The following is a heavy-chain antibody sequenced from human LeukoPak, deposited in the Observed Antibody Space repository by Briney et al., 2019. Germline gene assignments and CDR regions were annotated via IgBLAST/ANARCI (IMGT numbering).Heavy chain of an antibody. Sequence: SETLSLTCTVSGGSISSYYWSWNRQPPGKGLEWIGTIYYSGNTYYNPSLKSRVTISVDTSRNQFSLRLSSVTAADTAVYYCARYHSGYDDYWGQGTLVTVSS. CDR3: ARYHSGYDDY. V-gene: IGHV4-59*12. D-gene: IGHD5-12*01. CDR2: IYYSGNT. CDR1: GGSISSYY. J-gene: IGHJ4*02.